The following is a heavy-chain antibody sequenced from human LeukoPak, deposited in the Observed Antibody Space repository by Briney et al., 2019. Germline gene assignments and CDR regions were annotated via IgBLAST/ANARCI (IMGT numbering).Heavy chain of an antibody. CDR2: INPNSGGT. Sequence: ASVKVSCKASGYTFTGYYMHWVRQAPGQGLEWMGWINPNSGGTNYARKFQGRVTMTRNTSISTAYMELSSLRSEDTAVYYCARGREVYDFWSGYYYPWGQGTLVTVSS. CDR3: ARGREVYDFWSGYYYP. D-gene: IGHD3-3*01. V-gene: IGHV1-2*02. J-gene: IGHJ5*02. CDR1: GYTFTGYY.